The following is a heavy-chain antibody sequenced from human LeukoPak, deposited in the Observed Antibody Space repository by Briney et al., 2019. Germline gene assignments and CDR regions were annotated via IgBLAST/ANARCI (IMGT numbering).Heavy chain of an antibody. D-gene: IGHD3-22*01. Sequence: GGSLRLSCAASGFTFSSYAMSWVRQAPGKGLEWVSAISGSGGSTYYADSVKGRFTISRDNSKNTLYLQMNSLRAEDTAVYYCAKDGGGNYYDSSGYSSPFDYWGQGTLVTVSS. V-gene: IGHV3-23*01. CDR1: GFTFSSYA. CDR3: AKDGGGNYYDSSGYSSPFDY. J-gene: IGHJ4*02. CDR2: ISGSGGST.